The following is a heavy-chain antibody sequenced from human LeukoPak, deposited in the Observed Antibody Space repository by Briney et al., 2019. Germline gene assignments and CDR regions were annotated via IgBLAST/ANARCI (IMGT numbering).Heavy chain of an antibody. CDR3: AREISRFGI. D-gene: IGHD3-16*01. CDR1: GFTFSSYA. Sequence: GGSLRLSCAASGFTFSSYAMHWVCQAPGKGLEYVSAISSYGSSTYYANSVKGRFTISRDNSKNTLFLQMGSLRAEDMAVYYCAREISRFGIWGQGTLVTVSS. CDR2: ISSYGSST. J-gene: IGHJ4*02. V-gene: IGHV3-64*01.